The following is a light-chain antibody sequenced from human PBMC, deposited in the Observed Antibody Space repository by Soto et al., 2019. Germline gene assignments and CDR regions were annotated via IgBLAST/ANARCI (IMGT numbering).Light chain of an antibody. V-gene: IGKV2-28*01. CDR2: LGS. Sequence: DIVMTQSPLSLPVTPGESASISCRSTQSLLHDTGYNYLDWYVQKPGQSPQLLIYLGSHRASGVPDRFGGSGSGTDFTLTINSLRPEDFASYYCQQSYSSSPITFGPGTKVDIK. CDR3: QQSYSSSPIT. CDR1: QSLLHDTGYNY. J-gene: IGKJ3*01.